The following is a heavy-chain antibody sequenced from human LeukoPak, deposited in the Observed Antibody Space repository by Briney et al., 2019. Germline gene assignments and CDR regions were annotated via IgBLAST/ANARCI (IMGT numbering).Heavy chain of an antibody. J-gene: IGHJ4*02. CDR2: INPNSGGT. Sequence: ASVKVSCKTSGYTFTGYYMHWVRRAPGQGLEWVGRINPNSGGTNYAQKFQGRVTTTRDTSISTAYMELSRLRSDDTAVYYCARGSGWHDYWGQGTLVTVSS. V-gene: IGHV1-2*06. D-gene: IGHD6-19*01. CDR1: GYTFTGYY. CDR3: ARGSGWHDY.